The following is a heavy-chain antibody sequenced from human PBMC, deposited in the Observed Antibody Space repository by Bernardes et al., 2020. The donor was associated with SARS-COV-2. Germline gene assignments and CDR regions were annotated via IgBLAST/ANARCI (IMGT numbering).Heavy chain of an antibody. CDR1: GCSISSFGYY. V-gene: IGHV4-31*03. D-gene: IGHD3-10*02. CDR2: IYYSGST. J-gene: IGHJ6*02. CDR3: ARDLVFVGMDV. Sequence: PLSLTCTVSGCSISSFGYYWSWLRQHPGKGLEWIWYIYYSGSTYYNPSLKSRVTISVDTSKNQFSLKLSSVTAADTAVYYCARDLVFVGMDVWGQGTTVTVSS.